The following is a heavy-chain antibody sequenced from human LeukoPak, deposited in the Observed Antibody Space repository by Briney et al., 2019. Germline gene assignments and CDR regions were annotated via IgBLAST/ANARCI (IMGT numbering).Heavy chain of an antibody. J-gene: IGHJ4*02. Sequence: SGTLSLTCTVSGGSISSHYWSWSRQPPGKGLEWIAYLFDSVNTKDNPSLQSRLTLSADTSKNQFSLRLSSVTAADTAVYYCATIKRGSIFGYFDSWGQGIKVTVSS. V-gene: IGHV4-59*11. CDR2: LFDSVNT. CDR1: GGSISSHY. CDR3: ATIKRGSIFGYFDS. D-gene: IGHD5-18*01.